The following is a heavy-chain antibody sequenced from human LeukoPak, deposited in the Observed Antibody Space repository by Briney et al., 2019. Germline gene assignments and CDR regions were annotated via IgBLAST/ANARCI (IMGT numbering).Heavy chain of an antibody. CDR2: TSYNGNT. Sequence: ASVKVSCKASGYTFSNYGISWVRQAPGLGLEWMGWTSYNGNTNYAQKFQDRVTMTTDTSTTTAYMELRSLESDDTAVYYCARGTHCSSTSCYLDDAFDIWGQGTMVTVSS. D-gene: IGHD2-2*01. CDR1: GYTFSNYG. J-gene: IGHJ3*02. CDR3: ARGTHCSSTSCYLDDAFDI. V-gene: IGHV1-18*04.